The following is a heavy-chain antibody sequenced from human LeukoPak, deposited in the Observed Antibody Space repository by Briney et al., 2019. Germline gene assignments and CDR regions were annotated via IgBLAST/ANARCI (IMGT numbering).Heavy chain of an antibody. Sequence: ASVKVSCKASGYTFTSYGISWVRQAPGQGLEWMGWISAYNGNTNYAQKLQGRVTMTTDTSTSTAYMELRSLRSDDTALYYCARPAYDFWSGYPPRAYYYYYVDVWGKGTTVTVSS. J-gene: IGHJ6*03. D-gene: IGHD3-3*01. CDR1: GYTFTSYG. CDR2: ISAYNGNT. V-gene: IGHV1-18*01. CDR3: ARPAYDFWSGYPPRAYYYYYVDV.